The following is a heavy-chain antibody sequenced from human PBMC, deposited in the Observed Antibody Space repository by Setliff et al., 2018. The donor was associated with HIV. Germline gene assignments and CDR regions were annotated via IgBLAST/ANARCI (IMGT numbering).Heavy chain of an antibody. V-gene: IGHV4-34*01. CDR2: INPSGTT. Sequence: SETLSLTCAVYGGSLRNYYWSWIRQPPGKGLEWIAEINPSGTTNYNPSLKSRVTISVDTSKNHFSLRLSSVTAADTAVYYCARGDGSLAARPSRYSFYYMDVWGKGTTVTVSS. D-gene: IGHD6-6*01. CDR1: GGSLRNYY. CDR3: ARGDGSLAARPSRYSFYYMDV. J-gene: IGHJ6*03.